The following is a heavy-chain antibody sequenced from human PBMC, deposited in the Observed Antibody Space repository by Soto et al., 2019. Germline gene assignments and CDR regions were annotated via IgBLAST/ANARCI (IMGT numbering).Heavy chain of an antibody. Sequence: QVQLVQSGAEVKKPGSSVKVSCKASGGTFSSYAISWVRQAPGQGLEWMGGIIPIFGPANYAQRVQGRVTITADESTSTAYMELSRLRSEDTAVYYCAKVWCSIGDAFDIWGQGTMVTVSS. CDR2: IIPIFGPA. CDR3: AKVWCSIGDAFDI. D-gene: IGHD2-8*01. CDR1: GGTFSSYA. J-gene: IGHJ3*02. V-gene: IGHV1-69*12.